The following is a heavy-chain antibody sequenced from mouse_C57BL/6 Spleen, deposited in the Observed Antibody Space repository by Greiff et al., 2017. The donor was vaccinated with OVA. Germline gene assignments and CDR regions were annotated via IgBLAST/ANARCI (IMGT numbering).Heavy chain of an antibody. CDR1: GFTFSDYG. CDR2: ISSGSSTI. D-gene: IGHD4-1*01. Sequence: LVESGGGLVKPGGSLKLSCAASGFTFSDYGMHWVRQAPEKGLEWVAYISSGSSTIYYADTVKGRFTISRDNAKNTLFLQMTSLRSEDTAMYYCARGGLANWNYFDYWGQGTTLTVSS. V-gene: IGHV5-17*01. CDR3: ARGGLANWNYFDY. J-gene: IGHJ2*01.